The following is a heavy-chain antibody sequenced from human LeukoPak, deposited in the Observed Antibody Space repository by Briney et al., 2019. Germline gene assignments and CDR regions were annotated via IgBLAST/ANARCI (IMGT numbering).Heavy chain of an antibody. D-gene: IGHD6-13*01. Sequence: SETLSLTCAVSGGSISSSSYYWGWIRQPPGKGLEWIGSIYHSGSTYYNPSLKSRVTISVDTSKNQFSLKLSSVTAADTAVYYCARLGRIAAAGFDYWGQGTLVTVSS. J-gene: IGHJ4*02. CDR1: GGSISSSSYY. CDR3: ARLGRIAAAGFDY. CDR2: IYHSGST. V-gene: IGHV4-39*01.